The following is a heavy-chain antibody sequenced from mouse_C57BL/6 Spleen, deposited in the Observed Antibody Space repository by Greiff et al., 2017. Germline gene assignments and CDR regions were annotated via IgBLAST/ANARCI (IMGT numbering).Heavy chain of an antibody. CDR3: ARGIIYYGNGGAMDY. V-gene: IGHV1-69*01. D-gene: IGHD2-1*01. CDR2: IDPSDSYT. CDR1: GYTFTSYW. J-gene: IGHJ4*01. Sequence: QVQLQQPGAELVMPGASVKLSCKASGYTFTSYWMHWVKQRPGQGLEWIGEIDPSDSYTNYNQKFKGKSTLTVDKSSSTAYMQLSSLTSEDSAVYYCARGIIYYGNGGAMDYWGQGTSVTVSS.